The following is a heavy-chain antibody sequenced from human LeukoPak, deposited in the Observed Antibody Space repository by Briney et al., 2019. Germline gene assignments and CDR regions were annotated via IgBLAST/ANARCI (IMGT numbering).Heavy chain of an antibody. V-gene: IGHV3-64*01. J-gene: IGHJ4*02. CDR3: AREDDSSLLDY. D-gene: IGHD3-22*01. CDR2: ISSNGGST. CDR1: GFTFSFFP. Sequence: PGGPLRLSCAASGFTFSFFPMHWVRQAPGKGLEYVSGISSNGGSTYYANSVKGRFTISRDNSKNTLYLQMGSLRAEDMAVYYCAREDDSSLLDYWGQGTLVTVSS.